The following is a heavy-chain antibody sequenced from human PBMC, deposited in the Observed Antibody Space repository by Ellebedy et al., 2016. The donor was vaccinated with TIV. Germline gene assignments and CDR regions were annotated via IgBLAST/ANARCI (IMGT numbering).Heavy chain of an antibody. V-gene: IGHV1-2*02. CDR2: INPDNGVT. Sequence: AASVKVSCKTSGYSFTAYYIHWVRQAPGQGPEWVGWINPDNGVTVYEQKLQGRVTMTRDTSISTAYMELSRLRSDDTAVYYCARELVAASGNYWGQGTLVTVSS. D-gene: IGHD6-13*01. CDR3: ARELVAASGNY. J-gene: IGHJ4*02. CDR1: GYSFTAYY.